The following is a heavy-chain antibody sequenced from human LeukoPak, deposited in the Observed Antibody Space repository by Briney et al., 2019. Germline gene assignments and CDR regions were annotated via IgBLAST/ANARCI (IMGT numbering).Heavy chain of an antibody. V-gene: IGHV3-30-3*01. J-gene: IGHJ4*02. D-gene: IGHD5-18*01. CDR1: GFTFSSYA. CDR2: ISYDGSNK. CDR3: AKDLNPGTAMADY. Sequence: PGGSLRLSCAASGFTFSSYAMHWVRQAPGKGLEWVAVISYDGSNKYYADSVKGRFTISRDNSKNTLYLQMNSLRAEDTAVYYCAKDLNPGTAMADYWGQGTLVTVSS.